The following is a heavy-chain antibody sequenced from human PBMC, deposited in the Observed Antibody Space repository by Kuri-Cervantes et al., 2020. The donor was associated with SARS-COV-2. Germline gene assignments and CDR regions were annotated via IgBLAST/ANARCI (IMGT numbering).Heavy chain of an antibody. CDR3: AKQGSYYYDSSGYFFFDY. J-gene: IGHJ4*02. CDR1: GGSISSGSYY. D-gene: IGHD3-22*01. CDR2: IYTSGST. V-gene: IGHV4-61*02. Sequence: SETLSLTCTVSGGSISSGSYYWSWIRQPAGKGLEWIGRIYTSGSTNYNPSLKSRVTISVDTSKNQFSLKLSPVTAADTAVYYCAKQGSYYYDSSGYFFFDYWGQGTLVTVSS.